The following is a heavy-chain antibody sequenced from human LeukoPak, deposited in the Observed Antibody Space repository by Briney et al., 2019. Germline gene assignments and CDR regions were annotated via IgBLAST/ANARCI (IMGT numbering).Heavy chain of an antibody. V-gene: IGHV4-34*01. CDR1: GGSFSGYY. CDR3: VRSLSVAGMA. J-gene: IGHJ5*02. Sequence: PSETLSLTCAVYGGSFSGYYWSWIHQPPGKGLEWIGEINHSGSTNYNPSLKSRVTISVDTSKNQFSLKLSSVTAADTAVYYCVRSLSVAGMAWGQGTLVTVSS. CDR2: INHSGST. D-gene: IGHD6-19*01.